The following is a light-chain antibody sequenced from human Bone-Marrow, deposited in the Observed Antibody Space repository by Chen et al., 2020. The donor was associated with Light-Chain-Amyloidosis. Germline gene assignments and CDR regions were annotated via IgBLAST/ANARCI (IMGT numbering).Light chain of an antibody. CDR3: SSFTSSSSYV. CDR1: SGDVGTYNY. J-gene: IGLJ1*01. Sequence: QPALTQPASVSGSPGQSITTSCTGTSGDVGTYNYVSWYQQHPGKAPKVVIYAVSNRPSGVSNRFSGSKSGNTVSLTISGLQAEDEADYYCSSFTSSSSYVFGPGTKVTVL. CDR2: AVS. V-gene: IGLV2-14*01.